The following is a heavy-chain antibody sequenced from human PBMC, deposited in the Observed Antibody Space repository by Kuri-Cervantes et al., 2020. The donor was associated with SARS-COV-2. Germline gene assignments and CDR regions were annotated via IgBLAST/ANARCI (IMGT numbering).Heavy chain of an antibody. D-gene: IGHD6-13*01. CDR2: INPSGGST. CDR3: ARGVSHIAAAGLYYFDY. CDR1: GDTFTSYY. V-gene: IGHV1-46*01. J-gene: IGHJ4*02. Sequence: ASVKVSCKASGDTFTSYYMHWVRQAPGQGLEWMGIINPSGGSTSYAQKFQGRVTTTRDTSTSTVYMELSSLRSEDTAVYYCARGVSHIAAAGLYYFDYWGQGTLVTVSS.